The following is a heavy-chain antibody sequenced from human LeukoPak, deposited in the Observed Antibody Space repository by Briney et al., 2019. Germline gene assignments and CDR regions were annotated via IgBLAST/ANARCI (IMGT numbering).Heavy chain of an antibody. V-gene: IGHV3-30*03. CDR1: GFTFRSYG. Sequence: GGSLRLSCAASGFTFRSYGMHWVRQAPGKGLEWVAVISYDGSNKYYADSVKGRFTISRDNSKNTLFLQMNSLRTEDTAVYYCARGARKGDDYGGFFDYWGQGTLVTVSS. CDR2: ISYDGSNK. J-gene: IGHJ4*02. D-gene: IGHD4-23*01. CDR3: ARGARKGDDYGGFFDY.